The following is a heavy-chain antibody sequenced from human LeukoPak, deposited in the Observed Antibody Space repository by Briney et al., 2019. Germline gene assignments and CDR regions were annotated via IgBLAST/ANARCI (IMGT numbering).Heavy chain of an antibody. J-gene: IGHJ6*03. CDR3: ARDSGGDYGSYYYYYYMDV. Sequence: GGSLRLSCAASGFTFSDYYINWIRQAPGKGLEWVSYISSSGSTIYYADSVKGRFTISRDNAKNSLYLQMNSLRAEDTAVYYCARDSGGDYGSYYYYYYMDVWGKGTTVTVSS. V-gene: IGHV3-11*04. CDR1: GFTFSDYY. D-gene: IGHD4-17*01. CDR2: ISSSGSTI.